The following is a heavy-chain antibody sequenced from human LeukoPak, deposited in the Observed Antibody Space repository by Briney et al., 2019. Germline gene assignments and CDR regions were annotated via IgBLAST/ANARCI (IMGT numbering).Heavy chain of an antibody. Sequence: SETLSLTCAVSGGSISSSNWWSWVRQPPGKGLEWIGEIYHSGSTNYNPSLKSRVTISVDKSKNQFSLKLSSVTAADTAVYYCARETTWEDDCFRWFDPWGQGTLVTVSS. CDR3: ARETTWEDDCFRWFDP. V-gene: IGHV4-4*02. D-gene: IGHD1-26*01. J-gene: IGHJ5*02. CDR1: GGSISSSNW. CDR2: IYHSGST.